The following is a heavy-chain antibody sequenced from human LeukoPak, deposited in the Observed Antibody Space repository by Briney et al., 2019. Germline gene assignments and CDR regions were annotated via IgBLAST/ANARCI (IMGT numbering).Heavy chain of an antibody. V-gene: IGHV4-59*01. J-gene: IGHJ4*02. CDR1: GGSISSYY. D-gene: IGHD6-6*01. Sequence: HSETLSLTCTVSGGSISSYYWSWIRQPPGKGLEWIGYIYYSGSTNYNPSLKSRVTISVDTSKNQFSLKLSSVTAADTAVYYCARDPYGSSSADYWGQGTLVTVSS. CDR2: IYYSGST. CDR3: ARDPYGSSSADY.